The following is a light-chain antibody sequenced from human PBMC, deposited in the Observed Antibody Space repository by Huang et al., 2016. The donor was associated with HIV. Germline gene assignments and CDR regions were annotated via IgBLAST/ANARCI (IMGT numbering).Light chain of an antibody. CDR2: WAS. CDR1: QNLLYNSNNKNY. Sequence: DIVMTQSPDSLTVSLGERATIHCKSSQNLLYNSNNKNYLNWYQQKPGQPPKLFIYWASARESGVPDRFSGSGSGTNFTLNINNLQAEDVAVYYCQQYYSSLWTFGQGTKVEIK. CDR3: QQYYSSLWT. V-gene: IGKV4-1*01. J-gene: IGKJ1*01.